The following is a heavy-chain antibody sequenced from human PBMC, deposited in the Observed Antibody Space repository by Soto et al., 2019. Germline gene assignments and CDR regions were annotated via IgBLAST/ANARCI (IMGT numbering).Heavy chain of an antibody. CDR1: GGSISSCGYS. Sequence: PSETLSLTCAVSGGSISSCGYSWSWIRQPPGKGLEWIGYIYHSGGTYYNPSLKSRVTISVDRSKNQFSLKLSSVTAADTAVYSCARESVWGPDGVSVFDYWGQGTLVTVSS. CDR2: IYHSGGT. D-gene: IGHD3-16*01. V-gene: IGHV4-30-2*01. J-gene: IGHJ4*02. CDR3: ARESVWGPDGVSVFDY.